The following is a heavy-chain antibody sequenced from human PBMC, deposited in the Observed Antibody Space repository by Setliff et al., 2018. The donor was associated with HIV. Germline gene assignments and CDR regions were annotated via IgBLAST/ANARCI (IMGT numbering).Heavy chain of an antibody. CDR1: GGSISSDNW. CDR3: ARGNPDYDILTGYWSHYFDY. CDR2: IYHSGST. J-gene: IGHJ4*02. V-gene: IGHV4-4*02. D-gene: IGHD3-9*01. Sequence: SETLSLTCAVSGGSISSDNWWTWLRQPPGKGLEWLGEIYHSGSTNFNPSLKGRVTISLDTSKNQFSLKLNSVTAADTAVYYCARGNPDYDILTGYWSHYFDYWGQGTLVTVSS.